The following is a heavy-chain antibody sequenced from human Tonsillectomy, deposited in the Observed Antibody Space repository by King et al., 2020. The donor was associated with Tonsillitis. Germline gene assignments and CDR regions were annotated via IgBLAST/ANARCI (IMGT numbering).Heavy chain of an antibody. CDR3: ARNRDYGDYVDF. D-gene: IGHD4-17*01. J-gene: IGHJ4*02. Sequence: QLQESGPGLVRPSQTLSLICSVSGDSLTSGGYFWSWIRQHPAKGLEWIGSIYHNGPSFHTPSLRSRLFMSVDTSKNQFSLRPTSVTAADTAVYYCARNRDYGDYVDFWGQGTLVAVSS. CDR2: IYHNGPS. CDR1: GDSLTSGGYF. V-gene: IGHV4-31*03.